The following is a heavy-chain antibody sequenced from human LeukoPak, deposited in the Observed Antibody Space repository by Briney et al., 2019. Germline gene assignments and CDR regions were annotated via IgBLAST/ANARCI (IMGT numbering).Heavy chain of an antibody. D-gene: IGHD3-10*01. CDR2: IYYSGST. CDR1: GDSISSGGFY. J-gene: IGHJ4*02. Sequence: SETLSLTCTVSGDSISSGGFYWSWIRQHPGKGLEWIGYIYYSGSTYYNPSLKSRVTISVDRSKIQFSLKLRSVTAADTAVYYCGRAGYYGSGSYRTFDSWGQGTLVTVSS. V-gene: IGHV4-31*03. CDR3: GRAGYYGSGSYRTFDS.